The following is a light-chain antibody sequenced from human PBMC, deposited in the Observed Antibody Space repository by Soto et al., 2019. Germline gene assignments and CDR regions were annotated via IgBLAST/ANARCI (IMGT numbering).Light chain of an antibody. CDR1: QDINSY. CDR2: AAS. J-gene: IGKJ5*01. CDR3: HQYNSFPRIT. V-gene: IGKV1-16*01. Sequence: DIQMTQSPSSLSASVGDRVTITCRASQDINSYLAWFQQKPGKAPKSLIYAASTLHSGVPSRFSGTGSGTDFTLTINNLQPEDFATYYCHQYNSFPRITFGQGTRLDIK.